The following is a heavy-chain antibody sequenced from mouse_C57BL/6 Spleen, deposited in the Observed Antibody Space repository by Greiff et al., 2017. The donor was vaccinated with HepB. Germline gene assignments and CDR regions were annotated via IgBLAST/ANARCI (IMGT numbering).Heavy chain of an antibody. J-gene: IGHJ2*01. CDR1: GYAFSSYW. D-gene: IGHD4-1*01. Sequence: QVQLKESGAELVKPGASVKISCKASGYAFSSYWMNWVKQRPGKGLEWIGQIYPGDGDTNYNGKFKGKATLTADKSSSTAYMQLSSLTSEDSAVYFCARGTGTWGFDYWGQGTTLTVSS. CDR2: IYPGDGDT. CDR3: ARGTGTWGFDY. V-gene: IGHV1-80*01.